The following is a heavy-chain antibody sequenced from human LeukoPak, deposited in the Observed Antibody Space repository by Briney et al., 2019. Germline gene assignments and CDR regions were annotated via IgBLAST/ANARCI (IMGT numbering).Heavy chain of an antibody. CDR3: ANSLLWFGELSV. D-gene: IGHD3-10*01. CDR2: ISWNSGSI. Sequence: GGSLRLSCEASGFPFEAYAMHWVRQVAGKGPEWVSGISWNSGSIGYADSVKGRFTISRDNAKNSLYLQMNSLRAEDTALYYCANSLLWFGELSVWGQGTLVTVSS. CDR1: GFPFEAYA. J-gene: IGHJ4*02. V-gene: IGHV3-9*01.